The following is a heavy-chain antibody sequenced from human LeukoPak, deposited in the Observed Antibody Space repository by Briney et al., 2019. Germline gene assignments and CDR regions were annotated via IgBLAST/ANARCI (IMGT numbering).Heavy chain of an antibody. CDR2: ISSGGNT. CDR3: AREGRSSTPGY. V-gene: IGHV4-4*07. Sequence: NPSETLSLTCTVSGASIRSYYWSWIRQPAGKKLEWIGRISSGGNTDYNPSLRRRLTMSVDTSKNQFSLKLNSVTAADTAVYYCAREGRSSTPGYWGQGPLVTVSS. J-gene: IGHJ4*01. D-gene: IGHD2-15*01. CDR1: GASIRSYY.